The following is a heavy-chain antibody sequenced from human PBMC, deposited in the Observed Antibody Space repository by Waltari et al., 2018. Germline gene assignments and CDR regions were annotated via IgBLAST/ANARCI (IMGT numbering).Heavy chain of an antibody. D-gene: IGHD3-3*01. Sequence: EVQLVESGGGLIQPGGSLRLSCAASGFTVSSNYMSWVRQAPGKGLEWVAVIYSGGSTYYADSVKGRFTISRDNSKNTLYLQMNSLRAEDTAVYYCARGPNYDFWSGYYHDYWGQGTLVTVSS. CDR1: GFTVSSNY. V-gene: IGHV3-53*01. CDR2: IYSGGST. CDR3: ARGPNYDFWSGYYHDY. J-gene: IGHJ4*02.